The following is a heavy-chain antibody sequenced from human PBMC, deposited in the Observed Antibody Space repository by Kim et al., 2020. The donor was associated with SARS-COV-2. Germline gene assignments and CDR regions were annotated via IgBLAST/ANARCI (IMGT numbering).Heavy chain of an antibody. D-gene: IGHD3-3*01. V-gene: IGHV1-46*01. CDR3: ARDYDFWSGNAFDP. Sequence: AQKFQGGVTMTRDTSTSTVYMELSSLRSEDTAVYYCARDYDFWSGNAFDPWGQGTLVTVSS. J-gene: IGHJ5*02.